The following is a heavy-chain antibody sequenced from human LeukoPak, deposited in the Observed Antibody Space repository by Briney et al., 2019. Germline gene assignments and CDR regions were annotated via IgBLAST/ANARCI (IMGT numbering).Heavy chain of an antibody. CDR2: IYYSGTT. Sequence: SETLSLTCTVSGGSLSSGTYYWGWIRQPPGKGLEWIGSIYYSGTTYYTPSLKSRVTVSVDTSKNQFSLKLTSVTAADTAVYYCATNNQWPNNWFDPWGQGTLVTVSS. D-gene: IGHD6-19*01. CDR1: GGSLSSGTYY. J-gene: IGHJ5*02. CDR3: ATNNQWPNNWFDP. V-gene: IGHV4-39*01.